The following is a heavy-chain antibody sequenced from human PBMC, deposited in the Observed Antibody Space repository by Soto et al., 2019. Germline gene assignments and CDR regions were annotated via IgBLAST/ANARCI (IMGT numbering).Heavy chain of an antibody. J-gene: IGHJ4*02. CDR2: IYYSGST. CDR1: GDSISSYY. D-gene: IGHD3-22*01. V-gene: IGHV4-59*01. Sequence: PSETLSLTCTVSGDSISSYYWSWIRQPPGKGLEWIGYIYYSGSTNYNPSLKSRVTISVDTSKNQFSLKLSSVTAADTAVYYCAIIDSSGYYYAFGYRGQGPLGTVS. CDR3: AIIDSSGYYYAFGY.